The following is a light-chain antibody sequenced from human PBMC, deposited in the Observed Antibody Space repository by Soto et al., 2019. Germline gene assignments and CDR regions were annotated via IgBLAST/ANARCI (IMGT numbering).Light chain of an antibody. J-gene: IGKJ1*01. V-gene: IGKV3-20*01. CDR3: VQYDDSPSTWT. Sequence: EIVLTQSPGTLSLSPGERATLSCRATQSVSSTYLAWYQQKPGQAPRLLIYGAFSRATGIPDRFTGSASGPDFTLTISRLEPEDFAVYYYVQYDDSPSTWTFGQGTKVEV. CDR2: GAF. CDR1: QSVSSTY.